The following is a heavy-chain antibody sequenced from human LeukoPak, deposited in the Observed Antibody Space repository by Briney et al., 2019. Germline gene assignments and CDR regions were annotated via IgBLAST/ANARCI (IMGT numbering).Heavy chain of an antibody. CDR3: ARRHYDRCSFYI. Sequence: GESLKIPCKGSGYSFTNYWIGWLGRLPGKGREWMGPNNTSDADTKYSPSFQGHVTISAEKLISTAYLQRSSLKASDTAMYYGARRHYDRCSFYIWGQGTMVTVSS. J-gene: IGHJ3*02. CDR2: NNTSDADT. D-gene: IGHD3-22*01. V-gene: IGHV5-51*01. CDR1: GYSFTNYW.